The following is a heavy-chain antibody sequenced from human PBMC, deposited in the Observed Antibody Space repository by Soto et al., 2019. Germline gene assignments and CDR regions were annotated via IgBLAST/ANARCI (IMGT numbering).Heavy chain of an antibody. J-gene: IGHJ4*02. V-gene: IGHV4-59*08. CDR1: GGSISSYY. Sequence: SETLSLTCTVSGGSISSYYWSWIRQPPGKGLEWIGYIYYSGSTNYNPSLKSRVTISVDTSKNQFSLKLSSVTAADAAVYYGARVIAVAGLYYFDYWGQGTLVTVSS. CDR2: IYYSGST. D-gene: IGHD6-19*01. CDR3: ARVIAVAGLYYFDY.